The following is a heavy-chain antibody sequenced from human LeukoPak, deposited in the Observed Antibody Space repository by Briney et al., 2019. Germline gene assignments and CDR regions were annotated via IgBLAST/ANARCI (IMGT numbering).Heavy chain of an antibody. CDR1: GFTFSSYA. CDR3: ARGYGSGSPLDY. D-gene: IGHD3-10*01. Sequence: SGRSLRLSCAASGFTFSSYAMHWVRQAPGKGLEWVAVISYDGSNKYYADSVKGRFTISGDNSKNTLYLQLNSLRAEDTAVYYCARGYGSGSPLDYWGQGTLVTVSS. CDR2: ISYDGSNK. J-gene: IGHJ4*01. V-gene: IGHV3-30*04.